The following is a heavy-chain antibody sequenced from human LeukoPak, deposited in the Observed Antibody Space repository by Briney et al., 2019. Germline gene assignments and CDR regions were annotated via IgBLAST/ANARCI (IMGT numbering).Heavy chain of an antibody. CDR3: ARRLPGKRTYYYDSSGYYFDY. Sequence: SETLSLTCTVSGGSISSGDYYWSWIRQPPGKGLEWIGYIYYSGSTYYNPSLKSRVTISVDTSKNQFSLKLSSVTAADTAVYYCARRLPGKRTYYYDSSGYYFDYWGQGTLVTVSS. V-gene: IGHV4-30-4*08. CDR1: GGSISSGDYY. CDR2: IYYSGST. D-gene: IGHD3-22*01. J-gene: IGHJ4*02.